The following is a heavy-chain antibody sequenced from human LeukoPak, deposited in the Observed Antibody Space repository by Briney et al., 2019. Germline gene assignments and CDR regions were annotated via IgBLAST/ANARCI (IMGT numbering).Heavy chain of an antibody. CDR2: INHSGST. J-gene: IGHJ4*02. CDR1: GGSFSGYY. Sequence: SETLSLTCAVYGGSFSGYYWSWIRQPPGKGLEWIGEINHSGSTNYNPSLKGRVTISVDTSKNQFSLKLSSVTAADTAVYYCARGRPYWYAQYYFDYWGQGTLVTVSS. D-gene: IGHD2-8*02. V-gene: IGHV4-34*01. CDR3: ARGRPYWYAQYYFDY.